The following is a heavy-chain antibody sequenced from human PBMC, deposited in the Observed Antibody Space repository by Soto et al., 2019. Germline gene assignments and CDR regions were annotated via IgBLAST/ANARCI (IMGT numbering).Heavy chain of an antibody. J-gene: IGHJ4*02. CDR3: ATTTPSYSVDY. V-gene: IGHV1-69-2*01. D-gene: IGHD1-26*01. CDR1: GYTFSDHY. CDR2: IDPEDGEV. Sequence: EVQLVQSGAEVKKPGATVKISCKVSGYTFSDHYIHWVQRAPGKGLGWMGLIDPEDGEVIYAEKFQGRVTITADTSTDTAYMELSSLRSADTAVYYCATTTPSYSVDYWGQRTLVTVSS.